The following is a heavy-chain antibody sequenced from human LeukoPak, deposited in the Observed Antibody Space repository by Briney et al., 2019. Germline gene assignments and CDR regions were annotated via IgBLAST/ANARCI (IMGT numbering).Heavy chain of an antibody. J-gene: IGHJ5*02. V-gene: IGHV1-2*02. D-gene: IGHD1-1*01. CDR3: ARDLSALERSVH. CDR2: INPNSGGT. CDR1: GYTFTAYY. Sequence: SVKASCKPSGYTFTAYYMHWVRRAPGQGLEWMGWINPNSGGTNYAQKFQGRVTMTRDTSISTAYMELSRLNSDDTAVYYCARDLSALERSVHWGQGTLVTVSS.